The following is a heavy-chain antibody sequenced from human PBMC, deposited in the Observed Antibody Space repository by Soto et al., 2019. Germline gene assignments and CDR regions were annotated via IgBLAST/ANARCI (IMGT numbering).Heavy chain of an antibody. D-gene: IGHD2-15*01. J-gene: IGHJ4*02. CDR3: GKVLVGTTGHTDSDS. Sequence: SETLSLTCTVSGGSIYRSGYYWGWIRQPPGRGLEWIGNIDYNGVTYSNPSLKSRVTISRDTSKNQFSLKLTSVTAADTALYYCGKVLVGTTGHTDSDSWGPGTLVTVSS. V-gene: IGHV4-39*01. CDR2: IDYNGVT. CDR1: GGSIYRSGYY.